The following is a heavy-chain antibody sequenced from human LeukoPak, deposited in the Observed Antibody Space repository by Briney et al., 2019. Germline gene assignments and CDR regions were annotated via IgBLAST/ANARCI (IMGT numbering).Heavy chain of an antibody. V-gene: IGHV3-23*01. CDR1: GFTFSSCA. CDR2: ISGSGGNT. J-gene: IGHJ6*02. D-gene: IGHD6-6*01. Sequence: GRSLRLSCAASGFTFSSCAMSWGRQAPGKGLQWVSAISGSGGNTYYADSVKGRFTISRDNSKNTLYLQMNSLRAEDTAVYYCAKDLYSSSWYYGMDVWGQGTTVTVSS. CDR3: AKDLYSSSWYYGMDV.